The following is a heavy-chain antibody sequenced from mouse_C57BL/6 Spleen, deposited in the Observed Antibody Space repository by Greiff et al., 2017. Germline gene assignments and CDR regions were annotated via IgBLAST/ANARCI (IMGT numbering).Heavy chain of an antibody. Sequence: QVQLQQPGAELVMPGASVKLSCKASGYTFTSYWMHWVKQRPGQGLEWIGEIDPSDSYTNYNQKFKGKSTLTVDKSSSTAYMQLSSLTSEDSAVYYCAIYDDYDADRSGNAMDYWGQGTSVTVSS. CDR1: GYTFTSYW. CDR2: IDPSDSYT. CDR3: AIYDDYDADRSGNAMDY. V-gene: IGHV1-69*01. J-gene: IGHJ4*01. D-gene: IGHD2-4*01.